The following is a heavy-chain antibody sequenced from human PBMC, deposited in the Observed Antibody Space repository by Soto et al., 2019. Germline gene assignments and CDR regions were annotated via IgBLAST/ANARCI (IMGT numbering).Heavy chain of an antibody. D-gene: IGHD2-15*01. Sequence: KTSETLSLTCTVSGSSIRNVYWSWIRQAPGKGLEWIGFIFHSGNAKYNPSLKSRVTISVDTSKNQFSLSLDSVTAADTAVYFCARAHAPTLPFDYWGQGTLVTVSS. J-gene: IGHJ4*01. CDR3: ARAHAPTLPFDY. V-gene: IGHV4-59*01. CDR2: IFHSGNA. CDR1: GSSIRNVY.